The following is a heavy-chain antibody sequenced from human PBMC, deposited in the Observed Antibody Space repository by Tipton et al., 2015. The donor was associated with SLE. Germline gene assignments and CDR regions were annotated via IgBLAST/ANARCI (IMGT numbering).Heavy chain of an antibody. V-gene: IGHV4-59*08. Sequence: TLSLTCTVSGDSITGYYWSWIRQPPGKGLEWIGYIFHDGSTRYNPSLKSRVTISGDTSKNQFSLKLTSVAAADTAVYYCARLLVAGGTWYFDLWGRGTLVTVSS. D-gene: IGHD3-16*01. J-gene: IGHJ2*01. CDR3: ARLLVAGGTWYFDL. CDR1: GDSITGYY. CDR2: IFHDGST.